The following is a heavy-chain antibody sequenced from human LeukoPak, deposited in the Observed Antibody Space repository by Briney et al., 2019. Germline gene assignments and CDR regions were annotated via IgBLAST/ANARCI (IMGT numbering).Heavy chain of an antibody. D-gene: IGHD3-22*01. CDR1: GYTFTSYD. V-gene: IGHV1-8*01. J-gene: IGHJ4*02. Sequence: ASVKISCKASGYTFTSYDINWVRQATGQGLEWMGWMNPNSGNTGYAQKFQGRVTMTRNTSISTAYMELSSLRSVDTAVYYCARAEQYYYDSSGYYYNYWGQGTLVTVSS. CDR3: ARAEQYYYDSSGYYYNY. CDR2: MNPNSGNT.